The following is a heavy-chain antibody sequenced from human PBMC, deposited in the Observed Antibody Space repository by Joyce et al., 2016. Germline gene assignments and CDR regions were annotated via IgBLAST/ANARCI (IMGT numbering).Heavy chain of an antibody. Sequence: EVQLVESGGGLVKPGGSLKISCAASGFMFSTSSMSWLRQAPGRGLEWVSAISGDRRFIFHADSVRGRFTVSRDNAENSLYLQMKSLRVEDTAVYFCARGGLVYDYSMDVWGQGTTVIVSS. J-gene: IGHJ6*02. V-gene: IGHV3-21*02. CDR2: ISGDRRFI. D-gene: IGHD2-21*01. CDR3: ARGGLVYDYSMDV. CDR1: GFMFSTSS.